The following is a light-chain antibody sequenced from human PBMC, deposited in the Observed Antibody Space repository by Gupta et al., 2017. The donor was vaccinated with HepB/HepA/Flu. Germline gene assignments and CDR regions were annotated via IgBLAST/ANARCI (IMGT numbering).Light chain of an antibody. J-gene: IGLJ2*01. CDR3: SAYAGRNNLI. V-gene: IGLV2-8*01. Sequence: QSALTQPPSASGSPGQSVTISCTGTSSDVGGYNYVSWYQQHPGKAPKLMIHEVSKRPSGVPDRFSGSKSGTTASLTVSGLQAEDEADYYCSAYAGRNNLIFGGGTKLTVL. CDR1: SSDVGGYNY. CDR2: EVS.